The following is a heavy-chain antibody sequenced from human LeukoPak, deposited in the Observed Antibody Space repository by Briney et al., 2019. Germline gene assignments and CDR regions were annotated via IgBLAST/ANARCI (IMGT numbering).Heavy chain of an antibody. D-gene: IGHD4-17*01. Sequence: VKVSCKASGGTFSSYAISWVRQAPGQGLEWMGGIIPIFGTANYAQKFQGRVTITTDESTSTAYMELSSLRSEDTAVYYCVRDGIRATVTTVPYWYFDLWGRGTLVTVSS. CDR1: GGTFSSYA. CDR3: VRDGIRATVTTVPYWYFDL. J-gene: IGHJ2*01. V-gene: IGHV1-69*13. CDR2: IIPIFGTA.